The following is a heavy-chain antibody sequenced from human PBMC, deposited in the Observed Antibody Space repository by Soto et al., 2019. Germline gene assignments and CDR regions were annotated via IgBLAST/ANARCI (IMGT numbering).Heavy chain of an antibody. CDR1: GGSISSGGYY. CDR3: ARDQEGTGWFDP. D-gene: IGHD3-10*01. J-gene: IGHJ5*02. V-gene: IGHV4-31*03. Sequence: SETLSLTCTVSGGSISSGGYYWSWIRQHPGKGLEWIGYIYYSGSTYYSPSLKSRVTISVDTSKNQFSLKLSSVTAADTAVYYCARDQEGTGWFDPWGQGTLVTVSS. CDR2: IYYSGST.